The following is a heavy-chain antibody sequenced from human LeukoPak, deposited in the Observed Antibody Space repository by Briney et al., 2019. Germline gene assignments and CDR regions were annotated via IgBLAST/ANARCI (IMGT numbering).Heavy chain of an antibody. CDR2: ISGSGDNT. CDR3: ARAHEMATIDY. Sequence: GGSLRLSCAASGFTFNSYAMSWVRQAPGKGLEWVSSISGSGDNTFYADSVKGRFTISRDNSKSTLYLQINSLRAEDTAVYYCARAHEMATIDYWGQGTLVTVSS. J-gene: IGHJ4*02. D-gene: IGHD5-24*01. V-gene: IGHV3-23*01. CDR1: GFTFNSYA.